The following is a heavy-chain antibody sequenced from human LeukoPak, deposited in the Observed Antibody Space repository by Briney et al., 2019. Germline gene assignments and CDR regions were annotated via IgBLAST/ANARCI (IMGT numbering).Heavy chain of an antibody. CDR2: TYYRGST. Sequence: ASETLSLTCTVSGGSISSSSYYWGWIRQPPGKGLEWIGSTYYRGSTYYNPSLESRVSISVDTSKNQFSLKLSSVTAADVAVYYCTSAGSYWVDSWGQGTLVTVSS. V-gene: IGHV4-39*01. J-gene: IGHJ4*02. CDR3: TSAGSYWVDS. CDR1: GGSISSSSYY. D-gene: IGHD3-10*01.